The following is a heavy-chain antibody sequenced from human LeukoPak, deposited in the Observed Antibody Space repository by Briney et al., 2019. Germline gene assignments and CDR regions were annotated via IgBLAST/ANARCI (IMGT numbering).Heavy chain of an antibody. CDR2: MNPNSGNT. V-gene: IGHV1-8*01. CDR1: GYTFTTYD. D-gene: IGHD5-18*01. CDR3: ARRNTAMVAGLDY. Sequence: ASVKVSCKASGYTFTTYDINWVRQATGQGLEWMGWMNPNSGNTGYAQKFQGRVTMTRNASISTAFMELSGLRSEDTAVYFCARRNTAMVAGLDYWGQGSLVTVSS. J-gene: IGHJ4*02.